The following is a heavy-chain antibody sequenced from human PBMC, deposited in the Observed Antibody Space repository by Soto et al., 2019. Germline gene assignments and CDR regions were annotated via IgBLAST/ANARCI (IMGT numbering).Heavy chain of an antibody. CDR3: AGRQGGNFDNCYDMDV. V-gene: IGHV1-69*18. CDR2: IIPLFGTP. Sequence: QVQLVQSGAEVKRPGSSVKVSCKASGGIFRTYSIYWVRQAPGQGLEWMGSIIPLFGTPNYAQKFQGRVIISADESTSTDNMEVTSPRCEFTAMDFCAGRQGGNFDNCYDMDVWGQATTVTVSS. J-gene: IGHJ6*02. D-gene: IGHD4-4*01. CDR1: GGIFRTYS.